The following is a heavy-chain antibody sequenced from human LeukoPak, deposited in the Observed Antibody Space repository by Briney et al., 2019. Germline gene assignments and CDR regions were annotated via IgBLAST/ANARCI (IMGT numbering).Heavy chain of an antibody. V-gene: IGHV4-39*01. CDR3: ARRPPALGAFDI. Sequence: PSETLSLTCTVSGXSISRSFYYWGWIRQSPGKGLEWIGSIYYSDSGKMYYNLSLKSRVTMSADTSKNQSSLRVSSVTAADTAVYYCARRPPALGAFDIWGQGTMVSVSS. CDR2: IYYSDSGKM. J-gene: IGHJ3*02. CDR1: GXSISRSFYY.